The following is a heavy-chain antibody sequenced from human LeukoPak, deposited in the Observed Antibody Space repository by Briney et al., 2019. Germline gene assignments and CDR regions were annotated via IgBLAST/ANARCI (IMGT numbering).Heavy chain of an antibody. CDR2: INTNTGNP. J-gene: IGHJ1*01. Sequence: ASVKVSYKASGYTFTSYGMNWVRQAPGQGLEWMGWINTNTGNPTYAQGFTGRFVFSLDTSVSTAYLQISSLKAEDTAGYYCARSVTPQYFQHWGQGTLVTVSS. D-gene: IGHD4-17*01. CDR1: GYTFTSYG. CDR3: ARSVTPQYFQH. V-gene: IGHV7-4-1*02.